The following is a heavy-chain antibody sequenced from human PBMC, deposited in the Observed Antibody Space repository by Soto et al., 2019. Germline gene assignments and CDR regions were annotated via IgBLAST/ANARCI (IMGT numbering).Heavy chain of an antibody. CDR1: GGSFSGYY. J-gene: IGHJ4*02. D-gene: IGHD2-15*01. CDR2: INHSGST. CDR3: ARGVRVAAALERTYYFAY. V-gene: IGHV4-34*01. Sequence: SETLSLTCAVYGGSFSGYYWSWIRQPPGKGLEWIGEINHSGSTNYNPSLKSRVTISVDTSKNQFSLKLSSVTAADTAVYYCARGVRVAAALERTYYFAYWGQGTLVTVSS.